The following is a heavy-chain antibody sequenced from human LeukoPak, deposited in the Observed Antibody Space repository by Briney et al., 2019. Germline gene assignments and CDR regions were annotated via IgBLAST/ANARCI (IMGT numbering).Heavy chain of an antibody. Sequence: PGGSLRLSRAASGFTFSSYSMNWVRQAPGKGLEWVSYISSSSTIYYADSVKGRFTISRDNAKNSLYLQMNSLRDEDTAVYYCARDRIWFGELLYGDPAVDYWGQGTLVTVSS. CDR3: ARDRIWFGELLYGDPAVDY. V-gene: IGHV3-48*02. CDR2: ISSSSTI. CDR1: GFTFSSYS. D-gene: IGHD3-10*01. J-gene: IGHJ4*02.